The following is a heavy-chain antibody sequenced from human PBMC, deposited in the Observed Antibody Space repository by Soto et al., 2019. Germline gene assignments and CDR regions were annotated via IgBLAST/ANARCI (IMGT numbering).Heavy chain of an antibody. CDR1: GFTFSSYA. D-gene: IGHD6-13*01. V-gene: IGHV3-23*01. J-gene: IGHJ4*02. CDR3: AKVEPAVGSDY. Sequence: EVQLLESGGGLVQPGGSLRLSCAASGFTFSSYAMSWVRQAPGKGLEWVSAISGSGRSTYYADSVKGRFTIPRYNSKNPLYLQMNSLRAEDTAVYYCAKVEPAVGSDYWGQGTLVTVSS. CDR2: ISGSGRST.